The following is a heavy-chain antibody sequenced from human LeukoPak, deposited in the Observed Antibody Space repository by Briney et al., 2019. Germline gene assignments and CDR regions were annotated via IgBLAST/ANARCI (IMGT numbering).Heavy chain of an antibody. CDR2: IKSKTDGGTT. V-gene: IGHV3-15*01. Sequence: NPGGSLRLSCAASGFTFSNAWMSWVRQAPGKGLEWVGRIKSKTDGGTTDYAAPVKGRFTISRDDSKNTLYLQMNSLKTEDTAVYYCTTFITMPRGAFDIWGQGTMVTVSS. CDR3: TTFITMPRGAFDI. CDR1: GFTFSNAW. J-gene: IGHJ3*02. D-gene: IGHD3-10*01.